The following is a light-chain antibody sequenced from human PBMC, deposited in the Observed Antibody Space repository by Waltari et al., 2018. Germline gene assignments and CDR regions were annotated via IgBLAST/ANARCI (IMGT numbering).Light chain of an antibody. CDR2: GVN. Sequence: QSAPTQPASVSGSPGQSTTISCTGTSSDVGGYDLVSWHQQYPGNPPKVMIYGVNNRPSGVSNRFSGSKSGNTASLIISGLQADDEADYYCSSYTTSGTLVFGTGTKVTVL. CDR1: SSDVGGYDL. V-gene: IGLV2-14*01. J-gene: IGLJ1*01. CDR3: SSYTTSGTLV.